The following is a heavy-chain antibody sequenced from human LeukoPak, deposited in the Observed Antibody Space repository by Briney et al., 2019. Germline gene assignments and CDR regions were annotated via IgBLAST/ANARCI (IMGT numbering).Heavy chain of an antibody. CDR3: ARELLSTGYYYNVGYYYMDV. CDR2: IYTSGST. CDR1: GGSISSGSYY. D-gene: IGHD3-9*01. V-gene: IGHV4-61*02. J-gene: IGHJ6*03. Sequence: SQTLSLTCTVSGGSISSGSYYWSWIRQPAGKGLEWIGRIYTSGSTNYNPSLKSRVTISVDTSKNQFSLKLSSVTAADTAVYYCARELLSTGYYYNVGYYYMDVWGKGTTVTVSS.